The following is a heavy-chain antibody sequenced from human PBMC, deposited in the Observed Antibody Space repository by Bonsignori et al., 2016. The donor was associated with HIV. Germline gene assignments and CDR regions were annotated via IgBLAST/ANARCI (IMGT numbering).Heavy chain of an antibody. CDR3: ARIFGNSASVTYYYGMDV. CDR1: GGAFGTYA. Sequence: QVQLVQSGAEAKKPGSSVKVSCKASGGAFGTYAIGWVRQAPAQGLEWMGGIVPAFGTTKYVQKFQGRVTITADASTNIAYMELRSLKSEDTAVYFCARIFGNSASVTYYYGMDVWGQGTT. CDR2: IVPAFGTT. V-gene: IGHV1-69*01. D-gene: IGHD4-23*01. J-gene: IGHJ6*02.